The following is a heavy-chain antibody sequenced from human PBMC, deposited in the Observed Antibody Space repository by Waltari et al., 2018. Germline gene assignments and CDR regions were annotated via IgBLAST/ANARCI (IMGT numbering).Heavy chain of an antibody. CDR1: GGSIRSSSYH. D-gene: IGHD3-22*01. J-gene: IGHJ6*03. V-gene: IGHV4-39*07. CDR3: ARTRTTSSYLQYYYYMDV. Sequence: QLQLQESGPRLVKPSETLSLTCSVSGGSIRSSSYHWGWIRQSPGKGLEWIGSIYYRGSTYYNPSLKSRVTISVDTFKKQISLRLTSVTAADTAVYYCARTRTTSSYLQYYYYMDVWGRGTTVTISS. CDR2: IYYRGST.